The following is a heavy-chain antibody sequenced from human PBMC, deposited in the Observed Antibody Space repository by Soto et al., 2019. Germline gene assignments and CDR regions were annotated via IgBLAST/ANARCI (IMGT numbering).Heavy chain of an antibody. CDR3: ASQGNYDSSGYYTLYAFDI. CDR2: IYYSGST. D-gene: IGHD3-22*01. J-gene: IGHJ3*02. Sequence: QVQLQESGPGLVKPSQTLSLTCTVSGGSISSGDYYWSWIRQPPGKGLEWIGYIYYSGSTYYNPSLKSRVTISVDTSKNQFSLKLSSVTAADTAVYYCASQGNYDSSGYYTLYAFDIWGQGTMVTVSS. CDR1: GGSISSGDYY. V-gene: IGHV4-30-4*01.